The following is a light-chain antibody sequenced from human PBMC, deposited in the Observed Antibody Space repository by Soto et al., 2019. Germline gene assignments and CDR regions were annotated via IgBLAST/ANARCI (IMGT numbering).Light chain of an antibody. J-gene: IGLJ1*01. V-gene: IGLV8-61*01. CDR2: STS. CDR3: ALFMGNGISV. CDR1: SGSVSTAHN. Sequence: QTVVTQESSFSVSPGGTVTITCGLISGSVSTAHNPNWYQQTPGQAPRTLIYSTSTRSSGVPDRFSGSILGNKAALTITGAQADDESAYYCALFMGNGISVFGTGTKVTVL.